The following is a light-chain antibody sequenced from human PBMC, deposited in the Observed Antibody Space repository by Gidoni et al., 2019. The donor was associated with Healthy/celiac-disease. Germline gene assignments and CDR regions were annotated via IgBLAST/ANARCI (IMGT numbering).Light chain of an antibody. CDR3: QQYNSYSRT. CDR1: QSISSW. V-gene: IGKV1-5*03. Sequence: DIQMNQSPSTLSASVGDRVTITCRASQSISSWLAWYQQKPGNAPKLLIYKASSLESVVPSRFSGSGSGTEFTLTISSLQPDDFATYYCQQYNSYSRTFGQGTKVEIK. J-gene: IGKJ1*01. CDR2: KAS.